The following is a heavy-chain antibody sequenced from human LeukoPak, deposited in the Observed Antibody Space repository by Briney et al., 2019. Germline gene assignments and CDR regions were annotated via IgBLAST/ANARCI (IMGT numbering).Heavy chain of an antibody. CDR2: IKQDGSEK. V-gene: IGHV3-7*04. CDR3: ARVGSGWYQGPFDP. CDR1: GFTFSSYW. Sequence: SGGSLRLSCAASGFTFSSYWMSWVRQAPGKGLEWVANIKQDGSEKYYVDSVKGRFTISRDNAKNSLYLQMNSLRAEDTAVYYCARVGSGWYQGPFDPWGQGNLVTVSS. J-gene: IGHJ5*02. D-gene: IGHD6-19*01.